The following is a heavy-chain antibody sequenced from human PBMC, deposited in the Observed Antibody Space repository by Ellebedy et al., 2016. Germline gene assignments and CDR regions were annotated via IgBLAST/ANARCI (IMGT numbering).Heavy chain of an antibody. D-gene: IGHD1-1*01. Sequence: SETLSLTCNVSGGSVSSDYWHWIRRSPGKGLEWIGYVFHTGTTNYNPSLKSRVTMSVDTSKSQFSLRLTSVTAADTAVYYCAKWNGGWYAFEVWGQGTMVTVSS. CDR1: GGSVSSDY. J-gene: IGHJ3*01. CDR3: AKWNGGWYAFEV. V-gene: IGHV4-59*02. CDR2: VFHTGTT.